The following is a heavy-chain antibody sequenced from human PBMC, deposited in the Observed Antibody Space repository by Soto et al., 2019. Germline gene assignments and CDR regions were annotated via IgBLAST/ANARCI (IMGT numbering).Heavy chain of an antibody. D-gene: IGHD3-22*01. J-gene: IGHJ4*02. CDR2: IHFSGST. V-gene: IGHV4-59*01. Sequence: SETLSLTCTVSGGSISGYYWSWIRQFPGKGLEWIGYIHFSGSTDYNPSLKSRVTISVDTSKDQFSLKLTSVTAADTAVYYCAGITESHFSYYDSTSYYYLFDYWGQGTLVTVSS. CDR1: GGSISGYY. CDR3: AGITESHFSYYDSTSYYYLFDY.